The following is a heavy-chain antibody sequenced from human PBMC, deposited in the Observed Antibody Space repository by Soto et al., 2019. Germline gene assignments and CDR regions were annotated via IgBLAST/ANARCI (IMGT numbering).Heavy chain of an antibody. CDR2: ISPMFGAA. Sequence: QVQLVQSGAEMKKPGSSVKVSCQSSGGTFNTYAMNWVRQAPGQGPEWMGDISPMFGAANYAPKFQGSVTITADESTGTSYMQSSSLTSEDTALYFCAREVQVHTAAFVWWGHGTLVTLPS. CDR1: GGTFNTYA. CDR3: AREVQVHTAAFVW. V-gene: IGHV1-69*19. J-gene: IGHJ4*01. D-gene: IGHD3-9*01.